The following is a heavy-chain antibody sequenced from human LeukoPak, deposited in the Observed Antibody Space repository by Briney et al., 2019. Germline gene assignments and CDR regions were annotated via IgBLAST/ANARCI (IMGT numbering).Heavy chain of an antibody. J-gene: IGHJ1*01. Sequence: GGSLRLSCAASGFSFSNYWMNGVRQAPGKGLEWVANIKPDGSEKRYVDSVKGRFTISRDNAKNSLYLQMNSLRVEDTAVYYCAREDGTFQYWGQGTLVTVSS. V-gene: IGHV3-7*03. CDR3: AREDGTFQY. CDR2: IKPDGSEK. CDR1: GFSFSNYW.